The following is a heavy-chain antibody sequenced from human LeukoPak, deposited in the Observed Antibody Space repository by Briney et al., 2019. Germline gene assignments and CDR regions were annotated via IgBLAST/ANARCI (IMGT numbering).Heavy chain of an antibody. D-gene: IGHD1-26*01. Sequence: PSQTLSLTRAVYGGSFSGYYWSCIRQPPGKGLEWIGEINHSGSTNYNPSLKSRVTISVDTSKNQFSLKLSSVTAADTALYYCARARGSYFDYWGQGTLVTVSS. V-gene: IGHV4-34*01. CDR3: ARARGSYFDY. CDR2: INHSGST. J-gene: IGHJ4*02. CDR1: GGSFSGYY.